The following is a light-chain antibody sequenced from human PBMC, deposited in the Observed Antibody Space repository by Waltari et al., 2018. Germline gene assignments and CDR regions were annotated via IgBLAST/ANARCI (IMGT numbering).Light chain of an antibody. CDR3: QQYNNWPPLT. CDR2: GAS. J-gene: IGKJ4*01. Sequence: DIVLPPTPATLSVSPAARATVTCRASQSVSSNLAWYQQKPSQAPRLLIDGASTRATGTPARFSGSGSGTEFTLTISSMQSEDFAVYYCQQYNNWPPLTFGGGTKVEIK. V-gene: IGKV3-15*01. CDR1: QSVSSN.